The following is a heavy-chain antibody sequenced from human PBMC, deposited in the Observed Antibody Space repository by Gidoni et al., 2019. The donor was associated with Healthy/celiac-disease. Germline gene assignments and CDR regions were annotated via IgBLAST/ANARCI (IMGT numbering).Heavy chain of an antibody. J-gene: IGHJ5*02. CDR3: ARDYYDSSGSFPYNWFDP. Sequence: QVQLQESGPGLVKPSGTLSLTCAVSGGSISSSNWWSWVRQPPGKGLEWIGEIYHSGSTNYNPSLKSRVTISVDKSKNQFSLKLSSVTAADTAVYYCARDYYDSSGSFPYNWFDPWGQGTLVTVSS. CDR1: GGSISSSNW. D-gene: IGHD3-22*01. CDR2: IYHSGST. V-gene: IGHV4-4*02.